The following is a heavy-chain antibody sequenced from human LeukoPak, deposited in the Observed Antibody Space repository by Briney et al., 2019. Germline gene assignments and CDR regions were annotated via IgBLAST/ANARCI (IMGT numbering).Heavy chain of an antibody. V-gene: IGHV3-74*01. J-gene: IGHJ4*02. Sequence: GGSLRLSCAASGFTFSSFWMHWVRQAPGKGLVWVSRINSVGSSTSYADSVKGRFTISRANAKNTLYLQMNSLRAEDTAVYYCARERTSGWDAFDFWGQGTLVTVSS. D-gene: IGHD6-19*01. CDR2: INSVGSST. CDR1: GFTFSSFW. CDR3: ARERTSGWDAFDF.